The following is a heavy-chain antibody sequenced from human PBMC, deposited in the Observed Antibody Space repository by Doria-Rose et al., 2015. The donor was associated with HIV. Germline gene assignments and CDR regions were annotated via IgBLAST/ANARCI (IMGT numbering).Heavy chain of an antibody. V-gene: IGHV2-26*01. CDR3: ARIKSSRWYHKYYFDF. Sequence: QITLKESGPVLVKPTETLTLTCTVSGVSLSSPGMGVSWIRRPPAKALEWLADIFSDDERSYKTSQKSRLTISRGTSKRQVVLTMTDMDPVDTATYYCARIKSSRWYHKYYFDFWGQGPLVIVSA. CDR2: IFSDDER. D-gene: IGHD6-13*01. J-gene: IGHJ4*02. CDR1: GVSLSSPGMG.